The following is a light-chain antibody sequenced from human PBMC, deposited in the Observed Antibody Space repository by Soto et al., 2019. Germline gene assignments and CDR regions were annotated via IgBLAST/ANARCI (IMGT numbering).Light chain of an antibody. CDR3: QQRADWPIT. J-gene: IGKJ5*01. Sequence: EIVLTQSPGTLSLSPGERATLSCRASHSVSNYLAWYQQKPGQAPRLLIYDASNRATGIPARFSGSGSGTDFTLTISSLEPDDFAVYYCQQRADWPITFGQGTRLEI. CDR1: HSVSNY. CDR2: DAS. V-gene: IGKV3-11*01.